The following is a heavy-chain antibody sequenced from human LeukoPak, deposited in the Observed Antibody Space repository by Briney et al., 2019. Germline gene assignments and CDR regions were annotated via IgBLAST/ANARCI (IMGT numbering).Heavy chain of an antibody. CDR2: IYPGDSDT. V-gene: IGHV5-51*01. D-gene: IGHD5-18*01. Sequence: GESLKISCKGSGYSFTSYWIGWVRQMPGKGLEWMGIIYPGDSDTRYSPSFQGQVTISADKSISTAYLQWSSLKASDTAMYYCARRQARLGGGCSYGQYYFDYWGQGTLVTVSS. CDR3: ARRQARLGGGCSYGQYYFDY. J-gene: IGHJ4*02. CDR1: GYSFTSYW.